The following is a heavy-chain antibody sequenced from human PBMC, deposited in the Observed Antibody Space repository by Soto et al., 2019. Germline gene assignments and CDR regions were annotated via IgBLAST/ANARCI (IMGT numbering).Heavy chain of an antibody. CDR2: IYTSGST. J-gene: IGHJ5*02. V-gene: IGHV4-4*07. D-gene: IGHD5-12*01. CDR1: GGSISSYY. CDR3: ERSCVANNWFDR. Sequence: SGNLELTCTVSGGSISSYYWSWIRQPAGKGLEWIGRIYTSGSTNYNPSLESRVTMSVDTSKNQFSLKMSYVTAADTEVYYCERSCVANNWFDRWGEGTIVNVS.